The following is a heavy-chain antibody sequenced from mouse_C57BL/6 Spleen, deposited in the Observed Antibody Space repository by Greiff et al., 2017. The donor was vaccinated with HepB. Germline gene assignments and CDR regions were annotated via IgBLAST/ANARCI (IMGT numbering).Heavy chain of an antibody. CDR1: GYTFTSYW. CDR2: IDPSDSYT. V-gene: IGHV1-50*01. Sequence: VQLQQPGAELVKPGASVKLSCKASGYTFTSYWMQWVNQRPGQGLEWIGEIDPSDSYTNYNQKFKGKATLTVDTSSSTAYMQLSSLTSEASAVYYCASLDGYWGQGTLATVSA. J-gene: IGHJ3*02. CDR3: ASLDGY.